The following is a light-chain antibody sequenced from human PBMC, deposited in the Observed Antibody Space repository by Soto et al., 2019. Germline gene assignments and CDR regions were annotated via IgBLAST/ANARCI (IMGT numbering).Light chain of an antibody. CDR3: QQYETFSGT. V-gene: IGKV1-5*01. CDR1: QSVSGW. J-gene: IGKJ1*01. Sequence: TLSASVGDTVTVTCRVSQSVSGWLAWYQQKPGEAPKLLIYDASALPRGVPSRFSGSGSGTKFTLTIASLQPDDFATYYCQQYETFSGTFGPGTKVDIK. CDR2: DAS.